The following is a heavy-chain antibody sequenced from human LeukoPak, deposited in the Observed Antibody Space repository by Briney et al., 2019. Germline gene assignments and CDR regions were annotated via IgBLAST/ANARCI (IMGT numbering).Heavy chain of an antibody. CDR3: AKRYASWGYFDY. CDR1: GFTFSSYS. V-gene: IGHV3-23*01. Sequence: GGSLRLSCAASGFTFSSYSMSWVRQAPGKGLEWVSAISGSGGSTYYADSVKGRFTISRDNSKNTLYLQMNSLRAEDTAVYYCAKRYASWGYFDYWGQGTLVTVSS. CDR2: ISGSGGST. D-gene: IGHD1-1*01. J-gene: IGHJ4*02.